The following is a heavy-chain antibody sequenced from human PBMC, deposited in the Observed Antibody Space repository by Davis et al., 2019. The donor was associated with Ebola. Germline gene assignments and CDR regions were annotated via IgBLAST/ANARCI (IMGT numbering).Heavy chain of an antibody. CDR3: ARAVEATSGWFDP. Sequence: MPGGSLRLSCTVSGGSISSYYWSWIRQPPGKGLEWIGYIYYSGSTNYNPSLKSRVTISVDTSKNQFSLKLSSVTAADTAVYYCARAVEATSGWFDPWGQGTLVTVSS. CDR2: IYYSGST. V-gene: IGHV4-59*12. D-gene: IGHD1-26*01. J-gene: IGHJ5*02. CDR1: GGSISSYY.